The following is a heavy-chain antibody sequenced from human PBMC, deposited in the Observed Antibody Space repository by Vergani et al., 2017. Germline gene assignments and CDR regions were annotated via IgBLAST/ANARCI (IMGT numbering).Heavy chain of an antibody. Sequence: QVQLVQSGADLNKPASSLTLSSPSSLSTFSLYPLRWVRQAPGQRLSWLGCIIPIFGTANYAQKFEGRVTMPADESTSTAYMELSSLRSEDTAVYYCAREPDAFDIWGQGTMVTVSS. V-gene: IGHV1-69*01. CDR2: IIPIFGTA. CDR1: LSTFSLYP. J-gene: IGHJ3*02. CDR3: AREPDAFDI.